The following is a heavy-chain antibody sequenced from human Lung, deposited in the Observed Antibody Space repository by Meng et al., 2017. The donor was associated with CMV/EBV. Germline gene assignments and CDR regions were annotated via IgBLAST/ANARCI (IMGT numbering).Heavy chain of an antibody. CDR2: IYWDDDK. CDR1: GFSLSTREVG. CDR3: ALFTRSWFDP. V-gene: IGHV2-5*02. Sequence: QITSKDSRTPPVKPTHTLTLTCTFAGFSLSTREVGVGWIRQPPGKALEWLAVIYWDDDKRYSPSLKSRLTITKDTSKNQVVLTLTNMDPVDTATYYCALFTRSWFDPWGQGTLVTVSS. D-gene: IGHD2-2*01. J-gene: IGHJ5*02.